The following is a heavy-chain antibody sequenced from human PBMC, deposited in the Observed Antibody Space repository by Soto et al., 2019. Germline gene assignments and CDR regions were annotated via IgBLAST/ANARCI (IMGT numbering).Heavy chain of an antibody. D-gene: IGHD2-15*01. V-gene: IGHV4-59*01. Sequence: SETLSLTCTVSGGSIRNVYWSWIRQAPGKGLEWIGFIFHSGNAKYNPSLKSRVTISVDTSKNQFSLSLDSVTAADTAVYFCARAHAPTLQFDYWGQVTLVTVS. CDR3: ARAHAPTLQFDY. J-gene: IGHJ4*01. CDR2: IFHSGNA. CDR1: GGSIRNVY.